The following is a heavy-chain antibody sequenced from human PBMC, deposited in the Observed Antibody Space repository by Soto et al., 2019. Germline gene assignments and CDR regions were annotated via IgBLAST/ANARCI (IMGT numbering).Heavy chain of an antibody. D-gene: IGHD3-9*01. CDR2: INHSGSN. J-gene: IGHJ3*02. CDR3: ARGGSNDWQVAFDI. CDR1: GGSFSTYY. V-gene: IGHV4-34*01. Sequence: SETLSLTCVVSGGSFSTYYYNWIRQSQGKGLEWIGEINHSGSNNYSPSLKSRVTMSLDTSKNQFSLKLTSVTAADTAVYYCARGGSNDWQVAFDIWGQGTMVTVSS.